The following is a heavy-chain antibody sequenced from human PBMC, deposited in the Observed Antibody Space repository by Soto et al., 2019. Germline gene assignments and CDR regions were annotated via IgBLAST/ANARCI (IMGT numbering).Heavy chain of an antibody. Sequence: GASVKVSCKASGYTFTSYGISWVRQAPGQGLEWMGWISAYNGNTNYAQKLQGRVTMTTDTSTSTAYMELRSLRSDDTAVYYCARVDYSFGVVIDYYYYMDVWGKGTKVTVSS. CDR1: GYTFTSYG. D-gene: IGHD3-3*01. CDR3: ARVDYSFGVVIDYYYYMDV. CDR2: ISAYNGNT. V-gene: IGHV1-18*01. J-gene: IGHJ6*03.